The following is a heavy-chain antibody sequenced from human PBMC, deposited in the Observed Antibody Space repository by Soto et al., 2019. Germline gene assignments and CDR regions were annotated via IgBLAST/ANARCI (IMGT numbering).Heavy chain of an antibody. Sequence: QIPLKESGPTLVKPTQTLTLTCTFSGFSLSTSGVGVGWIRQPPGKALEWLALIFWYDDKRYSPSLKCRLIITNDTSKKQVVLTITNMDPVDTATYYCAHRDYDSSRQSFDSWGQGTLFTVSS. V-gene: IGHV2-5*01. CDR1: GFSLSTSGVG. CDR2: IFWYDDK. J-gene: IGHJ4*02. CDR3: AHRDYDSSRQSFDS. D-gene: IGHD3-16*01.